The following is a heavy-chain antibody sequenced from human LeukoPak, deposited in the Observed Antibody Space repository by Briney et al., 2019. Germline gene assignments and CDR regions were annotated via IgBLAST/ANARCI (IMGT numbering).Heavy chain of an antibody. V-gene: IGHV3-23*01. D-gene: IGHD6-19*01. CDR1: GFTFSSNA. CDR3: AKEKVIAVAGTLGFDP. CDR2: ISGSGGNT. J-gene: IGHJ5*02. Sequence: GGSLRLSCAASGFTFSSNAMSWVRQAPGKGLEWVSAISGSGGNTYYADSVKGRFTISRDNSKNTMYLQMNSLRAEDTAVYYFAKEKVIAVAGTLGFDPWGQGTLVTVSS.